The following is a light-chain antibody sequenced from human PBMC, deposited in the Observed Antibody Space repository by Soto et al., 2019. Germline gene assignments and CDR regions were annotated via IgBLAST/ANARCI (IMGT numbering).Light chain of an antibody. J-gene: IGLJ1*01. CDR3: QAWDSSTAV. CDR2: QDX. Sequence: SYELTQPPSVSVSPGQXASITCSGDKLGDKYACWYQQKPGQSPVLVIYQDXXRPSGIPERFSGSNSGNTATLTISGTQAMDEADYYCQAWDSSTAVFGTGTKLTVL. V-gene: IGLV3-1*01. CDR1: KLGDKY.